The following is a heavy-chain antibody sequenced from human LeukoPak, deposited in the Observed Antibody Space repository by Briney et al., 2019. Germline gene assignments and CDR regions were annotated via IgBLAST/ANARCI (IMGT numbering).Heavy chain of an antibody. CDR2: IKQDGSEK. CDR3: ARLRYFDRIRRAYYYYGMDV. Sequence: GGSLRLSCAASGFTFSSYWMSWVRQAPGKGLEWVANIKQDGSEKYYVDSVKGRFTISRDNAKNSLYLQMNSLRAEGTAVYYCARLRYFDRIRRAYYYYGMDVWGQGTTVTVSS. D-gene: IGHD3-9*01. CDR1: GFTFSSYW. V-gene: IGHV3-7*01. J-gene: IGHJ6*02.